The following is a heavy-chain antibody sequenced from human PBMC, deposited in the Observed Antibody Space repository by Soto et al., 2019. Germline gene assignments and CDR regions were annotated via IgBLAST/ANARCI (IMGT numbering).Heavy chain of an antibody. CDR2: IKQDGSEK. CDR3: ARYLGGHYFDY. CDR1: GFTFSSYW. V-gene: IGHV3-7*01. Sequence: VGSLRLSCAASGFTFSSYWMSWVRQAPGKGLEWVANIKQDGSEKYYVDSVKGRFTISRANAKNSLYLQMNSLRAEDTAVYYCARYLGGHYFDYWGQGTLVTVSS. D-gene: IGHD3-10*01. J-gene: IGHJ4*02.